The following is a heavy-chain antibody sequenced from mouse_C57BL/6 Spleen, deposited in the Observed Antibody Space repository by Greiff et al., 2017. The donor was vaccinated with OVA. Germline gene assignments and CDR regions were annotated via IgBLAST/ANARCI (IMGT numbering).Heavy chain of an antibody. J-gene: IGHJ4*01. D-gene: IGHD2-13*01. V-gene: IGHV2-9-1*01. CDR1: GFSLTSYA. CDR2: IWTGGGT. Sequence: VQLMESGPGLVAPSQSLSITCTVSGFSLTSYAISWVRQPPGKGLEWIGVIWTGGGTNYNSALKSRLSINKDNSKMQDFLKMNSQQTDDRARDYCARNLGDYSGAMDYWGKGTSVTVSA. CDR3: ARNLGDYSGAMDY.